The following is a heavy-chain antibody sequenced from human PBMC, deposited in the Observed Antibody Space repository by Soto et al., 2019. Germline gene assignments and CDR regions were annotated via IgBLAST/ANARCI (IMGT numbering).Heavy chain of an antibody. CDR1: GGSISSSSSY. D-gene: IGHD3-10*02. Sequence: QLQLQESGPGLVKPSETLSLTCTVSGGSISSSSSYWAWIRQPPGTGLEWIGSVYYSGNTYYNPSLKSRFTMSVDTSKNHFSLRLTSVTAADTAVYYCARQNGDYVRDCDHWGQGTLVTVSS. CDR2: VYYSGNT. CDR3: ARQNGDYVRDCDH. V-gene: IGHV4-39*01. J-gene: IGHJ4*02.